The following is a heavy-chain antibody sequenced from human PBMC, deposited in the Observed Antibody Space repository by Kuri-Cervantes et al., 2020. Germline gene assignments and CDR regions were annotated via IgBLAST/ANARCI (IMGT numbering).Heavy chain of an antibody. Sequence: GSLRLSCTVSGGSISSSSYYWGWIRQPPGKGLEWIGSIYYSGSTYYNPSLKSRVTISVDTSKNQFSLKLSSVTAADTAVYYCARDLTSSSAFKGYYYYYGMDVWGQGTTVTVSS. J-gene: IGHJ6*02. V-gene: IGHV4-39*02. CDR1: GGSISSSSYY. D-gene: IGHD6-6*01. CDR2: IYYSGST. CDR3: ARDLTSSSAFKGYYYYYGMDV.